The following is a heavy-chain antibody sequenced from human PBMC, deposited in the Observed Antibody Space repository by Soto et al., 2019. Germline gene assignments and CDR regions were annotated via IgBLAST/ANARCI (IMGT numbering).Heavy chain of an antibody. CDR3: AGIGVRPAGPRGWAY. Sequence: ASVKVSCKASGYTFTSYGISWVRQAPGQGLEWMAWINPYNGNTKYAEKFLGRVTVTTDTSTATAYMEVRSLTSDDTAVFYCAGIGVRPAGPRGWAYWGQGTPVTVSS. J-gene: IGHJ4*02. D-gene: IGHD6-13*01. V-gene: IGHV1-18*01. CDR2: INPYNGNT. CDR1: GYTFTSYG.